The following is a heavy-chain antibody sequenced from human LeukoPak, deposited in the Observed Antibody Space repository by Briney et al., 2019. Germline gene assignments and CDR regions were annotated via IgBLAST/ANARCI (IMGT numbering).Heavy chain of an antibody. J-gene: IGHJ3*02. CDR1: GGSFSGYY. Sequence: SETLSLTCAVYGGSFSGYYWSWIRQPPGKGLEWIGEINHSGSTNYNPSLKSRVTISVDRSKNQFSLKLSSVTAADTAVYYCARDKEGKAFDIWGQGTMVTVSS. CDR2: INHSGST. V-gene: IGHV4-34*01. CDR3: ARDKEGKAFDI.